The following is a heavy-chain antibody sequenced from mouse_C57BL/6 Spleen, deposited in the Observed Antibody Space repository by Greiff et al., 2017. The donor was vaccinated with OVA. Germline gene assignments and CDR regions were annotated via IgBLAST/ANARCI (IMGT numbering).Heavy chain of an antibody. CDR1: GYTFTSYW. CDR3: ARGTGTPY. Sequence: QVQLKQPGAELVKPGASVKLSCKASGYTFTSYWMQWVKQRPGQGLEWIGEIDPSDSYTNYNQKFKGKATLTVDTSSSTAYMQLSSLTSEDSAVYYCARGTGTPYWGQGTLVTVSA. D-gene: IGHD4-1*01. V-gene: IGHV1-50*01. J-gene: IGHJ3*01. CDR2: IDPSDSYT.